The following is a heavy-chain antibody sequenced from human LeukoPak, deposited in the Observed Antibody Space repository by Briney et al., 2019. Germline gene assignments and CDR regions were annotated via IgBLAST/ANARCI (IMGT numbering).Heavy chain of an antibody. J-gene: IGHJ4*02. CDR2: INTNTGNP. Sequence: ASVKVSCKASGYTFTSYAMNWVRQAPGQGLEWMGWINTNTGNPTYAQGFTGRFVFSLDTSVSTAYLQISGLKADDTAVYYCARAYQPLGGLSLPDYWGQGTLVSVSS. D-gene: IGHD3-16*02. CDR3: ARAYQPLGGLSLPDY. V-gene: IGHV7-4-1*02. CDR1: GYTFTSYA.